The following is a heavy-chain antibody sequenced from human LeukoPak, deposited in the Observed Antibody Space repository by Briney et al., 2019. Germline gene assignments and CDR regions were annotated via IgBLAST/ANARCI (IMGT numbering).Heavy chain of an antibody. J-gene: IGHJ4*02. D-gene: IGHD7-27*01. CDR1: GGSVSDYY. CDR3: ASRKLGNDY. CDR2: IYYTGT. Sequence: NPSETLSLTCTVSGGSVSDYYWSWIRQSPGKGLEWIGYIYYTGTSYNPSLKSRVTISADTSKNQFSLNLSSATAADTAVYYCASRKLGNDYWGQGTLVTVSS. V-gene: IGHV4-59*02.